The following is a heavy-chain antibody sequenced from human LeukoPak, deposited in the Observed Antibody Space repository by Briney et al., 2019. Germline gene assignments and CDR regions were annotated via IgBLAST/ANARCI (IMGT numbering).Heavy chain of an antibody. CDR3: TGNHGDDRPVY. CDR1: GFTFSNAW. J-gene: IGHJ4*02. Sequence: PGGSLRLSCAASGFTFSNAWMSWVRQAPGKGLEWVGRIKSKTDGGTTDYAAPVKGRFTISRDDSKNTLYLQMNSLKTEDTAVYYCTGNHGDDRPVYWGQGTLVTVSS. D-gene: IGHD2-21*02. CDR2: IKSKTDGGTT. V-gene: IGHV3-15*01.